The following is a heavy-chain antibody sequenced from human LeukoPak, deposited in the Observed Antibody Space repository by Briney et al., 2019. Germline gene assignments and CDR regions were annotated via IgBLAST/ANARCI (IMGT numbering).Heavy chain of an antibody. V-gene: IGHV3-23*01. J-gene: IGHJ6*03. D-gene: IGHD1-26*01. CDR3: SKEGSGSYYYMDV. CDR1: GFTFSNYA. CDR2: ISGSGGST. Sequence: GSLRLSCAASGFTFSNYAMSWVRQAPGKGLEWVSAISGSGGSTYYADSVKGRFTISRDNSKSTLHLQMNSLRAEDTAIYYCSKEGSGSYYYMDVWGRGTTVTVSS.